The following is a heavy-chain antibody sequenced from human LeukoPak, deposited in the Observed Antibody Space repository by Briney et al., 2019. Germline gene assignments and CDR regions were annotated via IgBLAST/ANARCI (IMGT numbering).Heavy chain of an antibody. Sequence: PGGSLRLSCAASGFTFSSYGMHWVRQAPGKGLEWVAVISYDGSNKYYADSVKGRFTISRDNSKNTLYLQMNSLRAEDTAVYYCAKDKDYYDSGGYLDYWGQGTLVTVSS. CDR2: ISYDGSNK. CDR1: GFTFSSYG. V-gene: IGHV3-30*18. D-gene: IGHD3-22*01. J-gene: IGHJ4*02. CDR3: AKDKDYYDSGGYLDY.